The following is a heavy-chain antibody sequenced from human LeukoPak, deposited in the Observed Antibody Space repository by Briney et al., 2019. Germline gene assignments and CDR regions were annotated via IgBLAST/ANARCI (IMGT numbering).Heavy chain of an antibody. Sequence: GGSLRLSCAASGFTFSSYEVNWVRQAPGKGLEWLSYISSGGSTIYYADSVKGRFTISRDNPKNSLYMRRNSLGAEDTAFYYCARGWFDSWGQGTLVTVSS. CDR3: ARGWFDS. V-gene: IGHV3-48*03. J-gene: IGHJ5*01. CDR1: GFTFSSYE. CDR2: ISSGGSTI.